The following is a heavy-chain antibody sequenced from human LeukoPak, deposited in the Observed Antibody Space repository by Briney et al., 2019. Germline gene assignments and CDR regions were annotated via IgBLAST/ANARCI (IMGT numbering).Heavy chain of an antibody. D-gene: IGHD3-10*01. Sequence: SVKVSCKASGYTFTSYGISWVRQAPGQGLEWMGGIIPIFGTANYAQKFQGRVTITTDESTSTAYMELSSLRSEDTAVYYCVSGVRYFDLWGRGTLVTVSS. J-gene: IGHJ2*01. V-gene: IGHV1-69*05. CDR1: GYTFTSYG. CDR3: VSGVRYFDL. CDR2: IIPIFGTA.